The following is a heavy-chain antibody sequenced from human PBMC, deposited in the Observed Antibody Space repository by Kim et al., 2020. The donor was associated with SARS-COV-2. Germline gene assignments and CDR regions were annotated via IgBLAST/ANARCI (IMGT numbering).Heavy chain of an antibody. CDR3: ARTRGDYYDSSGYFDY. D-gene: IGHD3-22*01. V-gene: IGHV1-69*13. CDR1: GGTFSSYA. CDR2: IIPIFGTA. Sequence: SVKVSCKASGGTFSSYAISWVRQAPGQGLEWMGGIIPIFGTANYAQKFQGRVTITADESTSTAYMELSSLRSEDTAVYYCARTRGDYYDSSGYFDYWGQGTLVTVSS. J-gene: IGHJ4*02.